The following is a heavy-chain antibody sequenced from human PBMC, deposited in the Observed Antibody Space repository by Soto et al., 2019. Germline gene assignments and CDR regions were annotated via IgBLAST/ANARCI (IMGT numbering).Heavy chain of an antibody. CDR2: IYNSGST. CDR3: ARGTSTGTPGI. CDR1: GGSISSYY. Sequence: TSETLSLTCTVSGGSISSYYLSWIRQPPGKRLEWIGYIYNSGSTNYNPSLKSRVTISVDTSKKQFSLKLSSVTAADTGVYYCARGTSTGTPGIWGQGTLVTVSS. V-gene: IGHV4-59*01. D-gene: IGHD1-1*01. J-gene: IGHJ4*02.